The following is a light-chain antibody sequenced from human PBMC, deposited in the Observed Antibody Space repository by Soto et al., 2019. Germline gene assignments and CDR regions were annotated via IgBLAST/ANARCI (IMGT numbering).Light chain of an antibody. CDR3: HHYYSTPRT. J-gene: IGKJ1*01. Sequence: DVVLTQSPDSLAVSLGERATINCKSSQNILYSSDNRNYLAWYQQKPGQPPKLLISWASTRESGVPDRFSGSGSGTDFTLTITGPQAEDVAVYSSHHYYSTPRTFGQGTKVEIK. V-gene: IGKV4-1*01. CDR1: QNILYSSDNRNY. CDR2: WAS.